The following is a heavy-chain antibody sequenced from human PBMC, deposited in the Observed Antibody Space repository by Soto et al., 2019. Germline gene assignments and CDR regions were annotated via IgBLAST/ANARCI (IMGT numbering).Heavy chain of an antibody. Sequence: QVQLVESGGGVVQPGRSLRLSCAASGFTFSSYGMHWVRQAPGKGLEWVAVIWYDGSNKYYADSVKGRFTISRDNSKNTLYLQMNSLRAEGTAVYYCARDPMEYYDYVWGSYRQGYYFDYWGQGTLVTVSS. D-gene: IGHD3-16*02. V-gene: IGHV3-33*01. J-gene: IGHJ4*02. CDR2: IWYDGSNK. CDR1: GFTFSSYG. CDR3: ARDPMEYYDYVWGSYRQGYYFDY.